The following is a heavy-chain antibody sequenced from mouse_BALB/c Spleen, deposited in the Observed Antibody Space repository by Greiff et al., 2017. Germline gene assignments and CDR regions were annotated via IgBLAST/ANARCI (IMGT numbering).Heavy chain of an antibody. CDR1: GYTFSSYW. D-gene: IGHD2-4*01. V-gene: IGHV1-9*01. Sequence: VQLVESGAELMKPGASVKISCKATGYTFSSYWIEWVKQRPGHGLEWIGEILPGSGSTNYNEKFKGKATFTADTSSNTAYMQLSSLTSEDSAVYYCAGYDYAFAYWGQGTLVTVSA. CDR3: AGYDYAFAY. CDR2: ILPGSGST. J-gene: IGHJ3*01.